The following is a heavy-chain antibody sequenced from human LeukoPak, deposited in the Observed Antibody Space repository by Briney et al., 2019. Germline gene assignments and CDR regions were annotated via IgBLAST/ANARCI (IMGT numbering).Heavy chain of an antibody. J-gene: IGHJ1*01. V-gene: IGHV1-18*01. D-gene: IGHD6-19*01. CDR2: ISLYNPKT. CDR1: GYSFASYA. Sequence: ASVKVYCKASGYSFASYAITWVRQAPGQGLDWMGWISLYNPKTNYAQKFQGRVTMTTDRSTSTAYMELMSLTSDDTAVYYCARLGVAGDPSSAEYFQHWGQGTLLTVSS. CDR3: ARLGVAGDPSSAEYFQH.